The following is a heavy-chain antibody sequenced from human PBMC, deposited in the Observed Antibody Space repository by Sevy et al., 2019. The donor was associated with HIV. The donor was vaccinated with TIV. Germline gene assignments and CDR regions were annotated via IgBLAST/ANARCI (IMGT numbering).Heavy chain of an antibody. J-gene: IGHJ4*02. CDR3: ARGVMAAYYFAY. D-gene: IGHD2-8*01. V-gene: IGHV3-53*01. CDR2: FYSGGET. CDR1: GFTVSSNY. Sequence: GESLKISCAASGFTVSSNYMSWVRRAPGKGLEWVSVFYSGGETYYTDSVKGRFTISRDNSKNTLYLQMNSLRDEDTAVYYCARGVMAAYYFAYWGQGTLVTVSS.